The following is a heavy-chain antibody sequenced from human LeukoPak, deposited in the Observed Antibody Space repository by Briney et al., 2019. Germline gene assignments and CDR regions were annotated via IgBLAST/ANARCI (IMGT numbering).Heavy chain of an antibody. J-gene: IGHJ3*02. CDR2: IKQDGSEK. CDR1: GFTFSSYW. V-gene: IGHV3-7*01. D-gene: IGHD3-3*01. CDR3: ARVRATYDFWSGIDAFDI. Sequence: GGSLRLSCAASGFTFSSYWMSWVRQAPGKGLEWVANIKQDGSEKYYVDSVKGRFTISRDNAKNSLYLQMNSLRAEDTAVYYCARVRATYDFWSGIDAFDIWGHGTMVTVSS.